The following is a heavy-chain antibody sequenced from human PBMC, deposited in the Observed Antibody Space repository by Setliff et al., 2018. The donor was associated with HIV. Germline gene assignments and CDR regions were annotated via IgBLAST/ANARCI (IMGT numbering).Heavy chain of an antibody. CDR1: SASISSSGYY. V-gene: IGHV4-39*07. CDR2: IYYSGRT. D-gene: IGHD6-19*01. CDR3: ARERIAVAGPRVAFDI. Sequence: PSETLSLTCTVSSASISSSGYYWGWIRQPPGKGLEWIGSIYYSGRTTYNPSLKSRVTISVDTSKNPFSLKPSSVTAADTAVYYCARERIAVAGPRVAFDIWGQGTMVTVSS. J-gene: IGHJ3*02.